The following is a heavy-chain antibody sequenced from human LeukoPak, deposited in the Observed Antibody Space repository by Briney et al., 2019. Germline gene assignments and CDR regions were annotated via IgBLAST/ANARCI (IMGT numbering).Heavy chain of an antibody. CDR1: GYTFTGYY. D-gene: IGHD3-3*01. CDR2: INPNSGGT. CDR3: ARGLRFLEWSHNWFDP. V-gene: IGHV1-2*06. Sequence: ASVKVSCKASGYTFTGYYMHWVRQAPGQGLEWMGRINPNSGGTNYAQKFQGRVTMTRDTSISTAYMELSRLRSDDTAVYYCARGLRFLEWSHNWFDPWGQGTLVTVSS. J-gene: IGHJ5*02.